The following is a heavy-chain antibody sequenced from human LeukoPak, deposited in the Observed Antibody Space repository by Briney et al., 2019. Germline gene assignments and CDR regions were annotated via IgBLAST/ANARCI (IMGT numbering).Heavy chain of an antibody. J-gene: IGHJ3*02. CDR2: ITWNSGAI. V-gene: IGHV3-9*01. CDR3: AKDVTGTGAFDI. CDR1: GFTFDDYA. D-gene: IGHD1-7*01. Sequence: GGSLTLSCAASGFTFDDYAMHWVRQGPGKGLGWVSGITWNSGAIGYADSVKGRFTISRDNAKNSLYLQMNSLRAEDTALYYCAKDVTGTGAFDIWGQGTMVTVSS.